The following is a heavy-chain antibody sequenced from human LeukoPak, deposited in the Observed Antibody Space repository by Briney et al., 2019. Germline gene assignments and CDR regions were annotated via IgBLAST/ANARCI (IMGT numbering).Heavy chain of an antibody. V-gene: IGHV1-18*01. CDR1: GYTFTSYD. Sequence: ASVKVSCKASGYTFTSYDINWVRQAPGQGLEWMGWISTYNGNTNYAQKLQGRVTMTTDTSTSTAYMELRSLRSDDTAVYYCARGRYCSSTSCYKVYYYYMDVWGKETTVTVSS. CDR2: ISTYNGNT. D-gene: IGHD2-2*02. J-gene: IGHJ6*03. CDR3: ARGRYCSSTSCYKVYYYYMDV.